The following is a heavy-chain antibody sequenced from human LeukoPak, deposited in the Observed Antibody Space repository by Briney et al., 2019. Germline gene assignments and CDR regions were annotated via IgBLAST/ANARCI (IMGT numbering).Heavy chain of an antibody. Sequence: SVKVSCKASGGTFRSYAISWVRQAPGQGLEWMGGIMPIFGTANYAQKFQGRVTITTDESTSTAYMELSSLRSEDTAVYYCARAGRVVVVPAALDYYYYYTDVWGKGTTVTVSS. CDR2: IMPIFGTA. D-gene: IGHD2-2*01. V-gene: IGHV1-69*05. CDR1: GGTFRSYA. CDR3: ARAGRVVVVPAALDYYYYYTDV. J-gene: IGHJ6*03.